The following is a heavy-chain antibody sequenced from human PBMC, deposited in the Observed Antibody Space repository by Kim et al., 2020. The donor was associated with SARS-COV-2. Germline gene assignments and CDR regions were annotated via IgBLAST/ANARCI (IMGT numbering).Heavy chain of an antibody. V-gene: IGHV3-23*01. CDR2: ISNSGGGT. D-gene: IGHD3-9*01. J-gene: IGHJ6*02. Sequence: GGSLRLSCAASGFTFGSYAMSWVRQAPGNGLEWVSTISNSGGGTYYADSVKGRFTISRDNSKNTLYLQMSSLRAEDTAVYFCAKTIYHDILTRPRNYGMDVWGQGTTVTVSS. CDR3: AKTIYHDILTRPRNYGMDV. CDR1: GFTFGSYA.